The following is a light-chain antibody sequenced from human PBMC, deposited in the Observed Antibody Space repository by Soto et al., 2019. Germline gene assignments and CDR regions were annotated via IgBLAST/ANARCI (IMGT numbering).Light chain of an antibody. V-gene: IGKV3-15*01. Sequence: EIVMTQSPATLSVSPGERATLSCRASQSVSSNLAWYQQRPGQAPRLLIYDASTRATGIPARFSGSGSGTEFTFTISSRQSEDFAVYYCQQYNNWPPWTFGQGTKVEIK. J-gene: IGKJ1*01. CDR2: DAS. CDR3: QQYNNWPPWT. CDR1: QSVSSN.